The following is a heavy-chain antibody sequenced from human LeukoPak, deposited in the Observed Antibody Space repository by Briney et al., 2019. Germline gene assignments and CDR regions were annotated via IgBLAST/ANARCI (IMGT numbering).Heavy chain of an antibody. CDR2: IHHRGTT. CDR1: GFTFSSYS. J-gene: IGHJ4*02. CDR3: ARVTYNGYQHFDY. Sequence: GSLRLSCAASGFTFSSYSMNWVRQAPGKGLEWIGEIHHRGTTYYNPSLRSRVTISVDTSKNQFSLRLTSVTAADTAVYYCARVTYNGYQHFDYWGQGNLVTVS. V-gene: IGHV4-34*01. D-gene: IGHD3-10*01.